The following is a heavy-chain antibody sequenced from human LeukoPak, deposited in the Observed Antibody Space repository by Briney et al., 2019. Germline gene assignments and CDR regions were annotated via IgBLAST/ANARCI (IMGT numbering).Heavy chain of an antibody. J-gene: IGHJ6*02. Sequence: ASVKVPCKASGGTFSSYAISWVRQAPGQGLEWMGGIIPIFGTANYAQKFQGRVTITADESTSTAYMELSSLRSEDTAVYYCASSDPYYYDSSGYLSMGMDVWGQGTTVTVSS. V-gene: IGHV1-69*13. D-gene: IGHD3-22*01. CDR3: ASSDPYYYDSSGYLSMGMDV. CDR2: IIPIFGTA. CDR1: GGTFSSYA.